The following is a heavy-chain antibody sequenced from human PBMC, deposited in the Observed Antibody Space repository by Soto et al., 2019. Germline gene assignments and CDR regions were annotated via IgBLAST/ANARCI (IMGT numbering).Heavy chain of an antibody. CDR3: AKRAPFGPFHGTDV. CDR2: IYWSDDK. Sequence: SGPTLVNPTQTLTLTCTFSGFSLTTTGVGVGWIRQPPGKALEWLALIYWSDDKLYRPSLKNRLIITKDTSKDQVVLTMTNMESVDSGTYYCAKRAPFGPFHGTDVWGQGTTVTVSS. D-gene: IGHD3-10*01. V-gene: IGHV2-5*01. J-gene: IGHJ6*02. CDR1: GFSLTTTGVG.